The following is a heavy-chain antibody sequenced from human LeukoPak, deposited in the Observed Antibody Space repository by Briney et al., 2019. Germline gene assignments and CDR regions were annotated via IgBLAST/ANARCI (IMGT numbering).Heavy chain of an antibody. J-gene: IGHJ5*02. Sequence: TLSLTCTVSGGSISSGGYYWSWIRQHPGKGLEWIGYIYYSGSTYYNPSLKSRVTISVDTSKNQFSLELSSVTAADTAVYYCARSRVVVPAAIYWFDPWGQGTLVTVSS. V-gene: IGHV4-31*03. CDR2: IYYSGST. CDR3: ARSRVVVPAAIYWFDP. D-gene: IGHD2-2*01. CDR1: GGSISSGGYY.